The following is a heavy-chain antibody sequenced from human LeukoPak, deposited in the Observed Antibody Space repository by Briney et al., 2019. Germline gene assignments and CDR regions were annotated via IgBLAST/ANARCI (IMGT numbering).Heavy chain of an antibody. CDR3: AREYSSSSGKNAFDV. D-gene: IGHD6-6*01. CDR2: IYASGNT. Sequence: SETLSLTCTVSGGSISTYYWSLIRQPAGKGLEWIGRIYASGNTNYNPSLKSRVTMSLDTSKNQFSLRLQSVTAGDRAVYYCAREYSSSSGKNAFDVWGQGTMVTVSS. CDR1: GGSISTYY. V-gene: IGHV4-4*07. J-gene: IGHJ3*01.